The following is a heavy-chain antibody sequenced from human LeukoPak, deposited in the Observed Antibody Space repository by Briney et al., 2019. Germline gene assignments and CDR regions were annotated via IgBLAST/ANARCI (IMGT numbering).Heavy chain of an antibody. CDR3: ARQSKVAGTEDY. D-gene: IGHD6-19*01. V-gene: IGHV4-34*01. Sequence: SETLSLTCAVYGGSFSGYYWSWIRQPPGKGLEWTGEINHSGSTNYNPSLKSRVTISVDTSKNQFSLKLSSVTAADTAVYYCARQSKVAGTEDYWGQGTLVTVSS. CDR1: GGSFSGYY. CDR2: INHSGST. J-gene: IGHJ4*02.